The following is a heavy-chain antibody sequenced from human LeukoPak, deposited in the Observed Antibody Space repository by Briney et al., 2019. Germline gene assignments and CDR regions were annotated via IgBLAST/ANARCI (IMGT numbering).Heavy chain of an antibody. J-gene: IGHJ4*02. V-gene: IGHV3-21*04. CDR2: IGSSGSYI. D-gene: IGHD5-18*01. Sequence: PGGSLRLSCEVSGFTFSSYHMNWVRQAPGKGLEWVSSIGSSGSYIYYADSVKGRFTISRDNSKNTLYLQMNSLRAEDTAIYYCAKQDTSMDYFDYWGRGTLVSVSS. CDR1: GFTFSSYH. CDR3: AKQDTSMDYFDY.